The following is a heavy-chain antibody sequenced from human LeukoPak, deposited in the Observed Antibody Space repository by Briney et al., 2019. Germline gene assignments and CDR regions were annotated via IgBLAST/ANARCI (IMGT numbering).Heavy chain of an antibody. CDR2: IYSGGST. D-gene: IGHD3-10*01. CDR3: ARGWFYGMDV. CDR1: GFTVSDSY. Sequence: GGSLRLSCAASGFTVSDSYLSWIRQAPGKGLEWVSVIYSGGSTYYADSVKGRFTISRDNSRNPLYLQMNSLRAEDTAVYYCARGWFYGMDVWGHGTTVSVSS. J-gene: IGHJ6*02. V-gene: IGHV3-66*01.